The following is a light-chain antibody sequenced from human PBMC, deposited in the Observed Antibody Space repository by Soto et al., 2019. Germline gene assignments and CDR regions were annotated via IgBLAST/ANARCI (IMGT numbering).Light chain of an antibody. CDR2: DTS. Sequence: EIVMTQSPATLSVSPGERATLSCRAGQSVGSNLAWYQQMPGQAPRLLIYDTSTRATGTPARFSGSGSGTEFTLTISSLQSEDFAVYHCQQYNTGYTFGQGTKLEIK. CDR3: QQYNTGYT. CDR1: QSVGSN. J-gene: IGKJ2*01. V-gene: IGKV3-15*01.